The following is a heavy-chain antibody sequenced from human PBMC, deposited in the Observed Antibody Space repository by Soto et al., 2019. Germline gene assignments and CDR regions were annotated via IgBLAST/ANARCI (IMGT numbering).Heavy chain of an antibody. D-gene: IGHD3-10*01. J-gene: IGHJ6*02. Sequence: SVKVSCKASGGTFSSYAISWVRQAPGQGLEWMGGIIPTFGTANYAQKFQGRVTITADESTSTAYMELSSLRSEDTAVYYCARDRRGTGVYYYYGMDVWGQGTTVTVSS. CDR3: ARDRRGTGVYYYYGMDV. CDR1: GGTFSSYA. CDR2: IIPTFGTA. V-gene: IGHV1-69*13.